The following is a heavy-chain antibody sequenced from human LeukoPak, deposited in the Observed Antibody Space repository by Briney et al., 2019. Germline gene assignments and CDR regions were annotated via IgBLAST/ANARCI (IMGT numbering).Heavy chain of an antibody. V-gene: IGHV3-48*02. CDR2: ISSTSNPI. J-gene: IGHJ4*02. D-gene: IGHD1-26*01. CDR1: GFTFSNYN. Sequence: GGSLRLSCAASGFTFSNYNMNWVRQAPGKGLEWLSYISSTSNPIYYADSVKGRFTISRDNAKNSLYLQMNSLRDEDTAVYYCARAGVGARFEDYWGQGTLVTVST. CDR3: ARAGVGARFEDY.